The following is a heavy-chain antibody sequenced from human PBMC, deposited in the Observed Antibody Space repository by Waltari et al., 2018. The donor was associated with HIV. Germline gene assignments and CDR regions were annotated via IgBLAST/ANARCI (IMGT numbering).Heavy chain of an antibody. D-gene: IGHD4-4*01. J-gene: IGHJ3*01. CDR3: SREATSSKVMNY. V-gene: IGHV3-48*01. CDR1: GFRFIDVN. Sequence: ESGGGFVQPGKSLRLSCLTSGFRFIDVNMNWVRQAPGKGLEWIAYISGDTKSRYYANSIKGRFFVSRDNDKNSLYLEMNNLSIGDTAKYYCSREATSSKVMNYWGQGIMVLVSA. CDR2: ISGDTKSR.